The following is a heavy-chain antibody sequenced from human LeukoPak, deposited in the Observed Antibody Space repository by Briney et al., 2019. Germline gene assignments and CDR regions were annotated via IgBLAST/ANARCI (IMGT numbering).Heavy chain of an antibody. CDR2: ISAYNGNT. V-gene: IGHV1-18*01. Sequence: ASVKVSCKASGYTFTSYGISWVRQAPGQGLEWMGWISAYNGNTNYAQKLQGRVTMTTDTSTSTAYMELRSLRSDDTAVYYCARLYTVYCGSTSCPPDYWGQGTLVTVSS. CDR1: GYTFTSYG. CDR3: ARLYTVYCGSTSCPPDY. D-gene: IGHD2-2*01. J-gene: IGHJ4*02.